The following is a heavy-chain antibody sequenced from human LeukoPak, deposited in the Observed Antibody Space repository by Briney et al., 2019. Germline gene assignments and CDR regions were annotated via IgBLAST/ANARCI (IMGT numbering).Heavy chain of an antibody. CDR1: GYTFTSNY. V-gene: IGHV1-46*01. Sequence: ASVKVSCKAFGYTFTSNYMHWVRQAPGQGPEWMGVISPSGGSTTYAQKFQGRVTLTRDMSTSTDYLELSSLRSEDTAIYYCAREDYYDSGSSDYWGQGTLVTVSS. CDR3: AREDYYDSGSSDY. J-gene: IGHJ4*02. CDR2: ISPSGGST. D-gene: IGHD3-22*01.